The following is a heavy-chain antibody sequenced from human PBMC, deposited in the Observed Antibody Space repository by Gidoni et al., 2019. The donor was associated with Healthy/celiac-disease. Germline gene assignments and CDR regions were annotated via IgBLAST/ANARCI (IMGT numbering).Heavy chain of an antibody. Sequence: EVQLVESGGGLVKPGGSLRLSCAASGFTFSRYSMNWVRQAPGKGLEWVSSISSSSSYIYYTDSVKGRFTISRDNAKNSLYLQMNSLRAEDTAVYYCARGRGVGAAHAHYYYYYGMDVWGQGTTVTVSS. D-gene: IGHD1-26*01. V-gene: IGHV3-21*01. CDR1: GFTFSRYS. CDR3: ARGRGVGAAHAHYYYYYGMDV. J-gene: IGHJ6*02. CDR2: ISSSSSYI.